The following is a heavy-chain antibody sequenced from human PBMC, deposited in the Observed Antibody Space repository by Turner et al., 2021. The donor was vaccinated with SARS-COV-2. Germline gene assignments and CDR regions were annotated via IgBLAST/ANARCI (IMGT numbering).Heavy chain of an antibody. CDR2: IYSGGST. CDR1: GFTVSSNY. CDR3: ARDLEVAGGMDV. V-gene: IGHV3-66*01. J-gene: IGHJ6*02. Sequence: EVQLLESGGGMVQPGGSLRLPCTASGFTVSSNYMRWVRQAPGKWLGGVSLIYSGGSTFYADSVKGRFTISRNNSKNTLYLQMNNLRAEDTAVYYCARDLEVAGGMDVWGQGTTVTVSS.